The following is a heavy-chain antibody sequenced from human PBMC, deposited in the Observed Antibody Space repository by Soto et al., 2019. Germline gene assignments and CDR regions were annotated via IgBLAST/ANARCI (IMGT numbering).Heavy chain of an antibody. CDR1: GYTFTGYY. Sequence: ASVKVSCKASGYTFTGYYMHWVRQAPGQGLEWMGWINPNSGGTNYAQKFQGWVTMTRDTSISTAYMELSRLRSDDTAVYYCASSLWGPIPRQVASGRRQDYYYYGMDVWGQGTTVTVSS. D-gene: IGHD3-10*01. V-gene: IGHV1-2*04. CDR2: INPNSGGT. J-gene: IGHJ6*02. CDR3: ASSLWGPIPRQVASGRRQDYYYYGMDV.